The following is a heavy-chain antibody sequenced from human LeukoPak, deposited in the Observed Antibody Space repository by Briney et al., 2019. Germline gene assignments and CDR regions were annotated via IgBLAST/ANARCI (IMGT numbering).Heavy chain of an antibody. CDR3: AKGGSSGSYFVDV. D-gene: IGHD6-19*01. V-gene: IGHV3-23*01. J-gene: IGHJ6*04. CDR2: ISDSGAST. CDR1: RFNFSRYA. Sequence: GGSLRLSCAASRFNFSRYAMSWVRQAPGKGLEWVSRISDSGASTYYSDSVKGRFSIPRDNSKNTLYLQMNSLRAEDTAVYYCAKGGSSGSYFVDVWGKGTTVTVCS.